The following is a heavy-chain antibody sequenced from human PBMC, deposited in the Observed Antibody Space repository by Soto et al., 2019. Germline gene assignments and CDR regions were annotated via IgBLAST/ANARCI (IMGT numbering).Heavy chain of an antibody. CDR2: ISYDGYNK. J-gene: IGHJ6*02. CDR3: AKSYYYDSRGSIMDV. V-gene: IGHV3-30*18. CDR1: GFTFTSYG. Sequence: GGSLRLSXAASGFTFTSYGMHWVRQTPAKGLEWVAVISYDGYNKYYADSVKGRFTISRDNSKNTLYLQMNGLRAEDTAVYYCAKSYYYDSRGSIMDVWGQGTTVTVSS. D-gene: IGHD3-22*01.